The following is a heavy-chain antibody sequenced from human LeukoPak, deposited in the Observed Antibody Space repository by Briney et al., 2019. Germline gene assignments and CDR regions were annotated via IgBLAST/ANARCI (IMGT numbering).Heavy chain of an antibody. V-gene: IGHV3-33*01. Sequence: PGRSLRLSCAASGSTFSSYGMHWVRQAPGKGLEWVAVIWYDGSNKYYAESVKGRFTISRDNSKNTLYLQMNSLRAEDTAVYYCARGPLERVAGPNSKLGLLFYFDYWGQGTLSPSPQ. CDR2: IWYDGSNK. CDR3: ARGPLERVAGPNSKLGLLFYFDY. J-gene: IGHJ4*02. D-gene: IGHD6-19*01. CDR1: GSTFSSYG.